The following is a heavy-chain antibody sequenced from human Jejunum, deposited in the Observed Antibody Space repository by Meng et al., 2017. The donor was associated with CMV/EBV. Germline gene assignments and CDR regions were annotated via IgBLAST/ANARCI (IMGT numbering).Heavy chain of an antibody. V-gene: IGHV4-39*07. J-gene: IGHJ4*02. CDR1: SISSSRHH. Sequence: SISSSRHHWGWIRKPPGKGLEWIGNIYDSGSAYYNPSLKSRVSISKDTSKNQFSLRLDSVTAADTAVYYCARVRVHSSGWRPFDYWGRGTLVTVSS. D-gene: IGHD6-19*01. CDR3: ARVRVHSSGWRPFDY. CDR2: IYDSGSA.